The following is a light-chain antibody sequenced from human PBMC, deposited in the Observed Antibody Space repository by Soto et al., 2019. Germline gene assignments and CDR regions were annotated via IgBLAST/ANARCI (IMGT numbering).Light chain of an antibody. CDR2: DAS. J-gene: IGKJ1*01. V-gene: IGKV1-5*01. CDR1: QSISGW. CDR3: QQYNSYPCT. Sequence: DIRMTRSPSTLSASVGDRVTITCRASQSISGWLAWYQQKPGKAPKLLIYDASSLESGVPSGFSGSGSGTEFTLTISSLQPDGFATYYCQQYNSYPCTFGHGTKVEIX.